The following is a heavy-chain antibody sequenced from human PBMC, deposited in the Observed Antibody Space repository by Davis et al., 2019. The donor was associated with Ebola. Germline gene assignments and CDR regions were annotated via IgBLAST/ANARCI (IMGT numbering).Heavy chain of an antibody. CDR3: TTFYGDYDY. V-gene: IGHV3-73*01. CDR1: GFTFSGSA. CDR2: IRSKANSYAT. D-gene: IGHD4-17*01. Sequence: GESLKISCAASGFTFSGSAMHWVRQASGKGLEWVGRIRSKANSYATAYAASVKARFTISRDDSKNTAYLQMNSLKTEETAVYYCTTFYGDYDYWGQGTLVTVSS. J-gene: IGHJ4*02.